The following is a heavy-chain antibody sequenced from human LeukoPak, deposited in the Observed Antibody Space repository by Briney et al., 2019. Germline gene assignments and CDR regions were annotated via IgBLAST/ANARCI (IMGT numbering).Heavy chain of an antibody. CDR1: GYTFTSYG. CDR2: ISAYNGNT. D-gene: IGHD6-13*01. Sequence: ASVKVSCKASGYTFTSYGISWVRQAPGQGLEWMGWISAYNGNTNYAQKLQGRVTMTTDTSTSTAYMELRSLRSDDTAVYYCARECSSSWFHYYYYYMDVWGKGTTVTVSS. J-gene: IGHJ6*03. V-gene: IGHV1-18*01. CDR3: ARECSSSWFHYYYYYMDV.